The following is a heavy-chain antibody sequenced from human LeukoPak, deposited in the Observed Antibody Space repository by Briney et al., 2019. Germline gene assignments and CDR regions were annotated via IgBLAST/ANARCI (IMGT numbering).Heavy chain of an antibody. CDR1: GFYFNVYS. D-gene: IGHD2-2*01. V-gene: IGHV3-48*01. CDR2: ISSSSNTI. CDR3: APGYCTTTSCTHYFEY. Sequence: PGGSLRLSCATSGFYFNVYSMNWVRQAPGKGLEWVSYISSSSNTIYYAESVKGRFTISRDNAKNSLYLQMNSLRAEDTAIYYCAPGYCTTTSCTHYFEYWGQGTLVTVSS. J-gene: IGHJ4*02.